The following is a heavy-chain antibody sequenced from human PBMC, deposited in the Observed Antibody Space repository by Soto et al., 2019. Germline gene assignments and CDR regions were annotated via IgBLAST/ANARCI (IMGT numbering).Heavy chain of an antibody. CDR1: GFTFSTYP. V-gene: IGHV3-64D*06. CDR3: VKAIIYGSGSYYLG. D-gene: IGHD3-10*01. Sequence: GVSLRLSCSASGFTFSTYPMHWVRQAPGKGLEYVSAISSDGGSTYYADSVKGRFTISRDNSKNTLDLQMSSRRAEDTAVYYCVKAIIYGSGSYYLGWGQGTLVNVSS. J-gene: IGHJ4*02. CDR2: ISSDGGST.